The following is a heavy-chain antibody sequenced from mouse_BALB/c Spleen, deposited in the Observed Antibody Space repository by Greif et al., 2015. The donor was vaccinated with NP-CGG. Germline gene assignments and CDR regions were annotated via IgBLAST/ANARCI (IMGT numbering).Heavy chain of an antibody. Sequence: LVESGAELAKPGASVKMSCKASGYTFTSYWMHWVKQRPGQGLEWIGYINPSTGYTEYNQKFKDKATLTADKSSSTAYMQLSSLTSEDSAVYYCARGDGNYYFDYWGQGTTLTVSS. CDR1: GYTFTSYW. CDR2: INPSTGYT. J-gene: IGHJ2*01. D-gene: IGHD2-1*01. CDR3: ARGDGNYYFDY. V-gene: IGHV1-7*01.